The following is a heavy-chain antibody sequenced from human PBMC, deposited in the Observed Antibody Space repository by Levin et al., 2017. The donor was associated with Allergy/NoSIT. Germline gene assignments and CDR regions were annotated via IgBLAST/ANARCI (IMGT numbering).Heavy chain of an antibody. CDR1: GFTFTEYA. D-gene: IGHD2-8*02. CDR2: ISGSGDVT. Sequence: GSLRLSCATSGFTFTEYAMNWVRQAPGEGLEWVSHISGSGDVTSYADSVKGRFTVSKDFSENTLDLQMNSLRAEDTAIYYCAKDRYCVGGICPVDYWGQGTLVTVSS. V-gene: IGHV3-23*01. J-gene: IGHJ4*02. CDR3: AKDRYCVGGICPVDY.